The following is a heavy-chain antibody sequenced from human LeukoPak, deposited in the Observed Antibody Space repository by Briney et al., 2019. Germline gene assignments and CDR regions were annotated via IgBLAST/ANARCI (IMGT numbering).Heavy chain of an antibody. J-gene: IGHJ4*02. CDR2: ISSSRSYI. CDR1: GFTFSSYS. D-gene: IGHD3-10*01. Sequence: GGSLRLSCAASGFTFSSYSMTWVRQAPGKGLEWVSSISSSRSYIYYADSVKGRFTISRDNAKNSLYLQMNSLSAEDTAVYYCASLIFGGDDYWGQGTLVTVSS. CDR3: ASLIFGGDDY. V-gene: IGHV3-21*01.